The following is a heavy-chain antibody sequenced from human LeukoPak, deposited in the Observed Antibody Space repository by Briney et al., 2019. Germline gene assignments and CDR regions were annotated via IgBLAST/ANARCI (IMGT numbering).Heavy chain of an antibody. Sequence: PGGSLRLSCAASGFTFSSYSMNWVRQAPGQGLEWVSSISSSSSYIYYADSVKGRFTISRDNAKNSLYLQMNSLRAEDTAVYYCARDRGYTRGFDYWGQGALVTVSS. CDR1: GFTFSSYS. V-gene: IGHV3-21*01. J-gene: IGHJ4*02. D-gene: IGHD6-13*01. CDR3: ARDRGYTRGFDY. CDR2: ISSSSSYI.